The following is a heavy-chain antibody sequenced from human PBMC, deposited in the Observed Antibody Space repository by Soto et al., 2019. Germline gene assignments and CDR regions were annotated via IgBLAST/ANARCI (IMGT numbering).Heavy chain of an antibody. Sequence: LRLSCAASGFTFSSYAMSWVRQAPGKGLEWVAVISYDGSNKYYADSVKGRFTISRDNSKNTLYLQMNSLRAEDTAVYYCARRISTYYDFWSGYPSTGGAMDVWGQGTTVTVSS. CDR2: ISYDGSNK. CDR3: ARRISTYYDFWSGYPSTGGAMDV. J-gene: IGHJ6*02. V-gene: IGHV3-30-3*01. D-gene: IGHD3-3*01. CDR1: GFTFSSYA.